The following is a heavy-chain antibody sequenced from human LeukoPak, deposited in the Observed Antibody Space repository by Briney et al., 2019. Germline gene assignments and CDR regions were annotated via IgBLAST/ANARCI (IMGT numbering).Heavy chain of an antibody. V-gene: IGHV4-59*01. J-gene: IGHJ3*02. Sequence: SETLSLTCTVSGGSISSYYWSWIRQPPGKGLEWIGYMYYSGSTNYNPSLKSRVTISVDTSTNQFSLKLSSVTAVDTAVYYCARVRYYCDSSGYYATAFDIWGQGTMVTVSS. CDR3: ARVRYYCDSSGYYATAFDI. CDR2: MYYSGST. D-gene: IGHD3-22*01. CDR1: GGSISSYY.